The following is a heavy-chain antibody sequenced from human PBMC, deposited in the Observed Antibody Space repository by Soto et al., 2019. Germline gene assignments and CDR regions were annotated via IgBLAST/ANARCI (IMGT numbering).Heavy chain of an antibody. CDR1: GGSISNYY. D-gene: IGHD3-22*01. J-gene: IGHJ4*02. Sequence: PSETLSLTCTVSGGSISNYYWSWIRQPPGKGLEWIAYIYYSGSTNYNPSLKSRVTISLDTSKNHFSLKLSSVTAADTAVYYCARLGGYYQAFDNWGQGTLVTVSS. CDR3: ARLGGYYQAFDN. CDR2: IYYSGST. V-gene: IGHV4-59*08.